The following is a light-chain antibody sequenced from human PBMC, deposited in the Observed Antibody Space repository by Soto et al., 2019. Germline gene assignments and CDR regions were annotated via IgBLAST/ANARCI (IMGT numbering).Light chain of an antibody. CDR1: TSNIGSNY. J-gene: IGLJ2*01. CDR3: AAWDDSLSGVV. V-gene: IGLV1-47*03. Sequence: QSVLTQPPSASGTPGQRVTISCSGSTSNIGSNYVYWYQQLPGTAPKLLIYRSDQRPSGVPDRFSGSKSGTSASLAISGLWSVDEADYYCAAWDDSLSGVVFGGGTKLTVL. CDR2: RSD.